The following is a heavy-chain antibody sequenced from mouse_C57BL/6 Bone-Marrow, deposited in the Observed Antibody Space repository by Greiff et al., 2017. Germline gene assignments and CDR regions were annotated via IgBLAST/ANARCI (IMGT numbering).Heavy chain of an antibody. CDR3: ASPGSSPLDY. J-gene: IGHJ2*01. V-gene: IGHV1-55*01. D-gene: IGHD1-1*01. CDR1: GYTFTSYW. CDR2: IYPGSGST. Sequence: QVQLQQPGAELVKPGASVKMSCKASGYTFTSYWITWVKQRPGQALGWIGDIYPGSGSTNYNEKFKRKATLTVDTSSSTAYMQLRRLASGDSAVDYCASPGSSPLDYWGQGTTLTVYS.